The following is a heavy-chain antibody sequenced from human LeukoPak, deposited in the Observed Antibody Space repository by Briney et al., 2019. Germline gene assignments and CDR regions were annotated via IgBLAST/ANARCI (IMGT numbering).Heavy chain of an antibody. D-gene: IGHD6-19*01. J-gene: IGHJ6*03. CDR3: ARGGSSGWYKLTKWYYYYMDV. CDR1: GYTFTSYA. V-gene: IGHV1-2*02. Sequence: HRASVKVSCKASGYTFTSYAISWVRQAPGQGLEWMGWINPNSGGTNYAQKFQGRVTMTRDTSISTAYMELSRLRSDDTAVYYCARGGSSGWYKLTKWYYYYMDVWGKGTTVTVSS. CDR2: INPNSGGT.